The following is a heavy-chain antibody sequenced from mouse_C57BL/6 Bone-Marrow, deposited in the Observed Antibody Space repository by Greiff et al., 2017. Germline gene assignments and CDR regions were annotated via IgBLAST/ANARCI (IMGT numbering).Heavy chain of an antibody. CDR3: AREDYDGVDY. CDR2: IDPSDSYT. J-gene: IGHJ2*01. D-gene: IGHD2-3*01. CDR1: GYTFTSYW. V-gene: IGHV1-69*01. Sequence: QVQLQQPGAELVMPGASVKLSCKASGYTFTSYWMHWVKQRPGQGLEWIGEIDPSDSYTNYNQKFKGKSTLTVDKSSSTAYMQLSSLTSEDSAVYYCAREDYDGVDYWGQGTTLTVSS.